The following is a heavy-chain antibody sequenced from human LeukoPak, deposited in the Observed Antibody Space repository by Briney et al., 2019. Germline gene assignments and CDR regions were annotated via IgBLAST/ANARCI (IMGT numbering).Heavy chain of an antibody. CDR1: GFTYSNYA. J-gene: IGHJ3*02. CDR2: SESGGAA. Sequence: PGGSLRLSCAASGFTYSNYAMTWVRQAPGKGLEWVSTSESGGAAYYADSVKGRFAISRDNSKNTLFLHMNSLRAEDTAVYFCAKDLVGGTPSGFLGIWGQGTRVTVSS. CDR3: AKDLVGGTPSGFLGI. V-gene: IGHV3-23*01. D-gene: IGHD2-15*01.